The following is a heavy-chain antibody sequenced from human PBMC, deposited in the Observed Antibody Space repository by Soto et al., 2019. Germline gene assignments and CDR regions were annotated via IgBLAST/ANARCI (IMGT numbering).Heavy chain of an antibody. CDR1: GTSMSGHF. Sequence: LSLTCTVSGTSMSGHFWSWMRQPPGKGLEWIGYGYYSGSTLYNPSLKSRVTIPLDTSKNHFSLRLNSVTSADTAVYYCARGVYLSLVRTGWFDPWGQGTLVTVSS. CDR3: ARGVYLSLVRTGWFDP. J-gene: IGHJ5*02. D-gene: IGHD3-10*01. CDR2: GYYSGST. V-gene: IGHV4-59*11.